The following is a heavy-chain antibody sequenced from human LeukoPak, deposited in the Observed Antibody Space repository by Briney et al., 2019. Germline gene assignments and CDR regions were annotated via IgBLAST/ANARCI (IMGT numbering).Heavy chain of an antibody. D-gene: IGHD1-26*01. Sequence: GGSLRLSCATSGVTFNNYAMSWVRQAPGKGLEWGSAISGRGSTIYYADSVKGRFTISRDNSKNTLYLQMNSLRVEDTAIYYCAKGGRLDAFDIWGQGTMVTVSS. V-gene: IGHV3-23*01. CDR3: AKGGRLDAFDI. CDR2: ISGRGSTI. J-gene: IGHJ3*02. CDR1: GVTFNNYA.